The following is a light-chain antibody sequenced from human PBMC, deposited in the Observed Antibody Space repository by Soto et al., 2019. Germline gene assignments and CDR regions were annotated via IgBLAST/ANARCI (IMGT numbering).Light chain of an antibody. J-gene: IGKJ4*01. CDR2: GAS. CDR1: QSVSSSY. V-gene: IGKV3-20*01. CDR3: QQYGSSSS. Sequence: ESVLTQSSGTLSLSPGERTTLSCRASQSVSSSYLVWYQQKPGQAPRLLIYGASSRATGIPDRFSGSGSGTDFTLTISRLEPEDFAVYYCQQYGSSSSFGGGTKVDIK.